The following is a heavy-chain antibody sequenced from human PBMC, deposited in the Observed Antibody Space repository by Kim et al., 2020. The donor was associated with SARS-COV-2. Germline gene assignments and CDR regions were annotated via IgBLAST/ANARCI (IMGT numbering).Heavy chain of an antibody. Sequence: SETLSLTCAVYGGSFSGYYWSWIRQPPGKGLEWIGEINHSGSTNYNPSLKSRVTISVDTSKNQFSLKLSSVTAADTAVYYCAREAWLEFYPLIDYWGQGT. CDR1: GGSFSGYY. V-gene: IGHV4-34*01. CDR3: AREAWLEFYPLIDY. D-gene: IGHD6-19*01. CDR2: INHSGST. J-gene: IGHJ4*02.